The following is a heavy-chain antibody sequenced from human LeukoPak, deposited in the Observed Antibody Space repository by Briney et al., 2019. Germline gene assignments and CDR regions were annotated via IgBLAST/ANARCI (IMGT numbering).Heavy chain of an antibody. Sequence: SETLSLTCTVSGGSISSYYWSWIRQPAGKGLEWIGRIYTSGSTNYNPSLKSRVTMSVDTSKNQFSLKLSSVTAADTAVYYCARSPRGVEPDYYYHYYMDVWGKGTTVTVSS. D-gene: IGHD2-8*02. J-gene: IGHJ6*03. CDR3: ARSPRGVEPDYYYHYYMDV. CDR2: IYTSGST. CDR1: GGSISSYY. V-gene: IGHV4-4*07.